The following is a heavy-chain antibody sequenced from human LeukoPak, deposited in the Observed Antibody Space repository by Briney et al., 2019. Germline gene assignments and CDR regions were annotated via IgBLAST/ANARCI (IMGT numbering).Heavy chain of an antibody. CDR1: GDSISSYY. CDR3: AKGEGYNPRALDY. J-gene: IGHJ4*02. Sequence: SETLSLTCTVSGDSISSYYWSWIRQPPGKGLEWIGYIYYSGSTYYNPSLKSRVTISVDTSKNQFSPKLSSVTAADTAVYYCAKGEGYNPRALDYWGQGTLVTVSS. D-gene: IGHD5-24*01. V-gene: IGHV4-59*12. CDR2: IYYSGST.